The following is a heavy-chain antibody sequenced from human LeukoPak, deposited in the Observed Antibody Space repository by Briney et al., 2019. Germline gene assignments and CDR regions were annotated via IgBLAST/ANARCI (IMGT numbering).Heavy chain of an antibody. J-gene: IGHJ4*02. Sequence: GGSLSLSFEAPGFTASSNYMSWFGQAPGKGLEWVSVIYSGGSTYYADSVKGRFIISRDNSKNTLYLQMNSLRAEDTAVYYCARVDYGDYGFDYWGQGTLVTVSS. CDR3: ARVDYGDYGFDY. CDR2: IYSGGST. V-gene: IGHV3-66*01. D-gene: IGHD4-17*01. CDR1: GFTASSNY.